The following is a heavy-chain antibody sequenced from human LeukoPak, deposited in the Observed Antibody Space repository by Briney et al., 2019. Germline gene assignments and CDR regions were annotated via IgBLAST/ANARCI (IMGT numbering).Heavy chain of an antibody. CDR1: GGSISSGDYY. V-gene: IGHV4-30-4*01. D-gene: IGHD2-15*01. CDR3: ARASRYCSGGSCYYFDY. J-gene: IGHJ4*02. Sequence: SETLSLTCTVSGGSISSGDYYWSWIRQPPGKGLEWIGYIYYSGSTYYNPSLKSRVTISVDTSENQFSLKLSSVTAADTAVYYCARASRYCSGGSCYYFDYWGQGTLVTVSS. CDR2: IYYSGST.